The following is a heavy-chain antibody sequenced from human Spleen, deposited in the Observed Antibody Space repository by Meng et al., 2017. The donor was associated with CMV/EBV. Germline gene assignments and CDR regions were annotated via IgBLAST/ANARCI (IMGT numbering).Heavy chain of an antibody. V-gene: IGHV1-18*01. D-gene: IGHD1-20*01. Sequence: KASGYTFTSYGISWVRQAPGQGLEWMGWISAYNGNTNYAQKLQGRVTMTTDTSTSTAYMELRSLRSDDTAVYYCARAPYNWGTGRVDPWGQGTLVTVSS. CDR3: ARAPYNWGTGRVDP. CDR2: ISAYNGNT. CDR1: GYTFTSYG. J-gene: IGHJ5*02.